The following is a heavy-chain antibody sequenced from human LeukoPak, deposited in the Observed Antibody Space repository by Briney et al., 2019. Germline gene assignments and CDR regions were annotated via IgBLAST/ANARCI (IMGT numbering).Heavy chain of an antibody. Sequence: SETLSLTCTVSGXSIXPXXXXXXXXPPXXXXXWIAYIYYTGRTXSNPSLKSRVTISIDTSNNQFSLKLSSVTAADTAVXYCARYINSGNDYWGQGSLVTVSS. V-gene: IGHV4-59*08. J-gene: IGHJ4*02. CDR1: GXSIXPXX. CDR3: ARYINSGNDY. D-gene: IGHD6-13*01. CDR2: IYYTGRT.